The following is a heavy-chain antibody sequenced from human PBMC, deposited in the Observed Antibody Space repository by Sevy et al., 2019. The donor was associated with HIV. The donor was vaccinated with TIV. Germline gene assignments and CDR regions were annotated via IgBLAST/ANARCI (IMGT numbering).Heavy chain of an antibody. CDR2: ISSSSHYK. CDR1: GFTFNGCS. D-gene: IGHD2-21*02. V-gene: IGHV3-21*01. Sequence: GGSLRLSCAASGFTFNGCSLNWVRQAPGKGLEWVSSISSSSHYKYYMDSVKGRFTISRDNAKNSLYQQMNSLRAEDTAVYYCARERAADSGGDWYPSGMDVWGQGTTVTVSS. J-gene: IGHJ6*02. CDR3: ARERAADSGGDWYPSGMDV.